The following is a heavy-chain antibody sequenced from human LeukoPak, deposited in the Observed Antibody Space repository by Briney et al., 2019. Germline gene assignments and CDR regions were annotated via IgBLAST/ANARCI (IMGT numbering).Heavy chain of an antibody. V-gene: IGHV4-4*02. Sequence: SETLSLTCAVSGASISSSNWWSWARRPPGKGLEWIGEIYHAGTTNYNPSLESRVTISVDNSRNQFSPKLTSVTAADTAVYYCMRTYCSNTRCHYFDSWGQGTLVTVSS. D-gene: IGHD2-2*01. J-gene: IGHJ4*02. CDR2: IYHAGTT. CDR3: MRTYCSNTRCHYFDS. CDR1: GASISSSNW.